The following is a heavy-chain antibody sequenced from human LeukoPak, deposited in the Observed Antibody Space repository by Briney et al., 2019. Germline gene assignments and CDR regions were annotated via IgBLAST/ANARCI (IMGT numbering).Heavy chain of an antibody. V-gene: IGHV3-48*03. CDR2: ISSSGSTI. CDR1: GFTFSSYE. CDR3: ARETRGFFDY. J-gene: IGHJ4*02. D-gene: IGHD3-10*01. Sequence: GGSLRLSCAASGFTFSSYEMNWVRQAPGKGLEWVSYISSSGSTIYYADLVKGRFTISRDNAKNSLYLQMNSLRAEDTAVYYCARETRGFFDYWGQGTLVTVSS.